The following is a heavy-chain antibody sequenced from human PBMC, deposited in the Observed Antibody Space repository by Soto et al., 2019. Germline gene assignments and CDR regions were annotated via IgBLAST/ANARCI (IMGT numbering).Heavy chain of an antibody. CDR2: INAGNGNT. J-gene: IGHJ4*02. D-gene: IGHD3-10*01. Sequence: QVQLVQSGAEEKTPGASVKVSCKASGYTFSSYAMHWVRQAPGQRLEWMGWINAGNGNTKYSQKFQGRVTITRDTSASTAYMELSSLRSEDTAVYYCARGGPPIDYWGQGTLVTVSS. CDR1: GYTFSSYA. V-gene: IGHV1-3*05. CDR3: ARGGPPIDY.